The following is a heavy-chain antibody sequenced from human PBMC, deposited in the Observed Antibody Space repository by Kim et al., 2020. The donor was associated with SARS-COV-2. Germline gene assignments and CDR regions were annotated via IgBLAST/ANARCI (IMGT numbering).Heavy chain of an antibody. CDR1: GGSISSGGYY. CDR3: ARDDSSGYYYFQH. CDR2: IYYSGST. Sequence: SETLSLTCTVSGGSISSGGYYWSWIRQHPGKGLEWIGYIYYSGSTYYNPSPKSRVTISVDTSKNQFSLKLSSVTAADTAVYYCARDDSSGYYYFQHWGQGTLVTVSS. D-gene: IGHD3-22*01. J-gene: IGHJ1*01. V-gene: IGHV4-31*03.